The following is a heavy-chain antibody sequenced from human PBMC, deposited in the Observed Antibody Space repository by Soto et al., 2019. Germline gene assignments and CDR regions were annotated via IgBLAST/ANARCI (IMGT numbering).Heavy chain of an antibody. CDR3: DKDDELLSLTPFDY. CDR1: GFTFSSYA. J-gene: IGHJ4*02. CDR2: ISGSGGST. D-gene: IGHD2-21*01. V-gene: IGHV3-23*01. Sequence: GGSLRLSCAASGFTFSSYAMSWVRQAPGKGLELVSSISGSGGSTYYADSVKGRFTISRDNSKNTLYLQMNSLRAEDTAVYYCDKDDELLSLTPFDYWGQGSLVTVSX.